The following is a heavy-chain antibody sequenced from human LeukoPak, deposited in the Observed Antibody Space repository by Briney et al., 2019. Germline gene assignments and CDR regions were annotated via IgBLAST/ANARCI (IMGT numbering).Heavy chain of an antibody. J-gene: IGHJ5*02. CDR2: ISGSGGST. CDR3: AKETYYDSSGPFDP. CDR1: GFTFSSYS. V-gene: IGHV3-23*01. Sequence: GGSLRLSCAASGFTFSSYSMNWVRQAPGKGLEWVSAISGSGGSTYYADSVKGRFTISRDNSKNTLYLQMNSLRAEDTAVYYCAKETYYDSSGPFDPWGQGTLVTVSS. D-gene: IGHD3-22*01.